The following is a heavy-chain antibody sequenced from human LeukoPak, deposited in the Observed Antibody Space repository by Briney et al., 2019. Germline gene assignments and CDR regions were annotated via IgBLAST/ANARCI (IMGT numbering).Heavy chain of an antibody. J-gene: IGHJ3*02. V-gene: IGHV3-7*01. D-gene: IGHD2-2*01. CDR1: GFTFSSYW. CDR2: IKQDGSEK. CDR3: ARKWGHCSSTSCYAFDI. Sequence: GGSLRLSCAASGFTFSSYWMSWVRQAPGEGMVWVANIKQDGSEKYYVDSVKGRFTISRDNAKNSLYLQMNSLRAEDTAVYYCARKWGHCSSTSCYAFDIWGQGTMVTVSS.